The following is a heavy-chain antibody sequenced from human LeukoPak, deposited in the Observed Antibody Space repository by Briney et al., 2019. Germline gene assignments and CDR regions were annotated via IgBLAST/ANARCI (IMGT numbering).Heavy chain of an antibody. CDR2: IYPGDSDT. J-gene: IGHJ5*02. V-gene: IGHV5-51*01. CDR3: ARSGKCSSGWYINGWFDP. Sequence: GESLKISCKGSGYSFTSYWIGWVRQMPGKGLEWMGIIYPGDSDTRYSPSFQGQVTISADKSISTAYLQWSSLKASGTAMYYCARSGKCSSGWYINGWFDPWGQGTLVTVSS. D-gene: IGHD6-19*01. CDR1: GYSFTSYW.